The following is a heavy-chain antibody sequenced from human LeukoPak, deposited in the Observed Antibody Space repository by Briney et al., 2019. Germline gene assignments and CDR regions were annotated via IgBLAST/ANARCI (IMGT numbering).Heavy chain of an antibody. Sequence: GGSLRLSCAASGFTFSSYSMNWVRQAPGKGLEWVSSISSSSSYIYYADSVKGRLTISRDNAKNSLYLQMNSLRAEDTAVYYCARDAEPFIVGAPGDWGQGTLVTVSS. D-gene: IGHD1-26*01. J-gene: IGHJ4*02. CDR2: ISSSSSYI. CDR1: GFTFSSYS. CDR3: ARDAEPFIVGAPGD. V-gene: IGHV3-21*01.